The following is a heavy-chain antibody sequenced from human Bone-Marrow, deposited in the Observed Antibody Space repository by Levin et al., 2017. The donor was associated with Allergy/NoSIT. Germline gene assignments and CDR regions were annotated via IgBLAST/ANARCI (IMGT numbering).Heavy chain of an antibody. CDR1: GFTFRDYA. Sequence: QSGGSLRLSCTAFGFTFRDYAICWFRQAPGKGLEWVGCISSKDYGGTTEYAASVKGRFTMSRDDSKTTAYLQMSGLKIADTAVYHCSRLYSSSLYYFDSWGQGTTVAVSS. CDR3: SRLYSSSLYYFDS. D-gene: IGHD6-13*01. V-gene: IGHV3-49*03. CDR2: ISSKDYGGTT. J-gene: IGHJ4*02.